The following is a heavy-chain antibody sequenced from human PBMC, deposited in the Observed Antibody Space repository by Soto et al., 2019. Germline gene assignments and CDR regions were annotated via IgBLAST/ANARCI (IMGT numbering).Heavy chain of an antibody. CDR3: ARGLSWEPYYCYYMDV. CDR2: IYYSGST. Sequence: QVQLQESGPGLVKPSETLSLTCTVSGGSISSYYWSWIRQPPGKGLEWIGYIYYSGSTNYNPSLTSRVTISVDTSKNQFSLKLSSVTAADTAVYYCARGLSWEPYYCYYMDVWGKGTTVTVSS. V-gene: IGHV4-59*01. CDR1: GGSISSYY. D-gene: IGHD1-26*01. J-gene: IGHJ6*03.